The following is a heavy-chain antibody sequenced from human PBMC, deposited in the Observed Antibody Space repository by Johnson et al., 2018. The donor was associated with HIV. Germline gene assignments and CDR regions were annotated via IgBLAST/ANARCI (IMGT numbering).Heavy chain of an antibody. V-gene: IGHV3-30*04. D-gene: IGHD1-26*01. CDR1: GFTFSSYA. Sequence: QVQLVESGGGVVQPGRSLRLSCAASGFTFSSYAMHWVRQAPGKGLEWVAVISYDGSNKYYADSVKGRFTISRDNSKNTLYLQMNSLRAEDTAVYYCAREGRLGSYGGAFDIWGQGTMVTVSS. CDR3: AREGRLGSYGGAFDI. J-gene: IGHJ3*02. CDR2: ISYDGSNK.